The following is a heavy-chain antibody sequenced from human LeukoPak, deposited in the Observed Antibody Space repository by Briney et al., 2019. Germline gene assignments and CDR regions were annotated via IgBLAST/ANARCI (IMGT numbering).Heavy chain of an antibody. Sequence: PGGSLRLSCAASGFTFSSYSMNWVRQAPGKGLEWVSYISSSSSTIYYADSVKGRFTISRDNAKNSLYLQMNSLRAEDTAVYYCARDTRVRYFGLTVDYFDYWGQGTLVTVSS. CDR1: GFTFSSYS. D-gene: IGHD3-9*01. J-gene: IGHJ4*02. V-gene: IGHV3-48*01. CDR2: ISSSSSTI. CDR3: ARDTRVRYFGLTVDYFDY.